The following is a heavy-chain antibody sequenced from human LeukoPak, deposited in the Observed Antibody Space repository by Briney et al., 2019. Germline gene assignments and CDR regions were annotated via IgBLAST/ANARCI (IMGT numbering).Heavy chain of an antibody. Sequence: GGSLRLSCGASGFTVSTNYMSWVRQAPGKGLEWVSIIYSGGSTYYADSVKGRFTISRDNYKNTLYLQMNSLRAEDTAVDYCARNWGWTTFDMWGQGTMVTVSS. CDR2: IYSGGST. D-gene: IGHD3-16*01. CDR1: GFTVSTNY. V-gene: IGHV3-66*01. J-gene: IGHJ3*02. CDR3: ARNWGWTTFDM.